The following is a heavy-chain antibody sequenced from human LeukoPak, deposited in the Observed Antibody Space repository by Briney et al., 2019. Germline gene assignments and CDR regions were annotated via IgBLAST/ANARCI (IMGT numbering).Heavy chain of an antibody. CDR2: ISGSGGST. D-gene: IGHD6-13*01. CDR1: GFTFSSYA. J-gene: IGHJ5*02. Sequence: GGSLRLSCAASGFTFSSYAMSWVRQAPGKGLEWVSAISGSGGSTYYADSVKGRFTISRDNSKNTLYLQMNSLRAEDTAVNFCAKGFGSSRTNWFDPWGQGTLVTVSS. V-gene: IGHV3-23*01. CDR3: AKGFGSSRTNWFDP.